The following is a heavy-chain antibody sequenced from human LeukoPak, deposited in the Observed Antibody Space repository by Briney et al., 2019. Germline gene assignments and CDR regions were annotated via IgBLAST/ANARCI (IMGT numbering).Heavy chain of an antibody. CDR2: IYTSGST. Sequence: SSETLSLTCTVSGGSISSGNYYWNWIRQPAGKGLDWIGRIYTSGSTHYNPSLKSRVTISVDTSKNQFSLKLSSVSAADTAVYYCAREGPYDDSFGYILYFHYWSQGTLVTVSS. CDR3: AREGPYDDSFGYILYFHY. CDR1: GGSISSGNYY. D-gene: IGHD3-22*01. V-gene: IGHV4-61*02. J-gene: IGHJ4*02.